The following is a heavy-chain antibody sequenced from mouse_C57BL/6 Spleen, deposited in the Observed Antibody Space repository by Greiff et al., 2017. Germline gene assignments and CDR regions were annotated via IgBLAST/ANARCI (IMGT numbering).Heavy chain of an antibody. Sequence: QVQLQQPGAELVMPGASVKLSCKASGYTFTSYWMHWVKQRPGQGLEWIGEIDPSDSYTNYNQKFKGKSTLTVDKSSSTAYMQLSSLTSEDSAVYYGARRDYEDYFDYWGQGTTLTVSS. CDR3: ARRDYEDYFDY. V-gene: IGHV1-69*01. CDR1: GYTFTSYW. D-gene: IGHD2-4*01. CDR2: IDPSDSYT. J-gene: IGHJ2*01.